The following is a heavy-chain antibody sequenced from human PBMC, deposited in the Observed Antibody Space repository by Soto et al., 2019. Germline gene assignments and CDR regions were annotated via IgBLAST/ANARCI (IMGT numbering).Heavy chain of an antibody. CDR3: ARGMYDSSGFSNPFDI. CDR2: IYYSGSV. V-gene: IGHV4-59*01. J-gene: IGHJ3*02. D-gene: IGHD3-22*01. Sequence: QVQLQESGPGLVKPSETLSLTCTVSGVSISSSYWSWIRQSPGKEMQWIGYIYYSGSVKYNPSLNSRVTISADMSRNQLSLRVTPVTAADTALHYCARGMYDSSGFSNPFDIWGQGTMVTVSS. CDR1: GVSISSSY.